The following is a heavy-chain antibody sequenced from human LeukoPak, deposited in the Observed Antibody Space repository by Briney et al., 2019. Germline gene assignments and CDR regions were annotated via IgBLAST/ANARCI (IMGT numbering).Heavy chain of an antibody. J-gene: IGHJ3*02. CDR2: IRYDGSNK. CDR3: VRIVVVPAATYDAFDI. D-gene: IGHD2-2*01. V-gene: IGHV3-30*02. CDR1: GFTFDDYA. Sequence: PGGSLRLSCAASGFTFDDYAMHWVRQAPGKGLEWVAFIRYDGSNKYYADSVKGRFTISRDNSKNTLYLQMNSLRAEDTAVYYCVRIVVVPAATYDAFDIWGQGTMVTVSS.